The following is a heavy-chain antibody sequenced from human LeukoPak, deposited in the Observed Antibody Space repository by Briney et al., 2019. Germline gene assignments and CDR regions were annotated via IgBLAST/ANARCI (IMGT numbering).Heavy chain of an antibody. CDR1: GYTFTSYY. V-gene: IGHV1-46*01. Sequence: ASVKVSCKASGYTFTSYYMHWVRQAPGQGLEWMGIINPSGGSTSYAQKFQGRVTMTRDTSTSTVYMELSSLRSEDTAVYYCARHLDGYDSSDYSPFDDWGQGTLVTVSS. J-gene: IGHJ4*02. CDR3: ARHLDGYDSSDYSPFDD. D-gene: IGHD3-22*01. CDR2: INPSGGST.